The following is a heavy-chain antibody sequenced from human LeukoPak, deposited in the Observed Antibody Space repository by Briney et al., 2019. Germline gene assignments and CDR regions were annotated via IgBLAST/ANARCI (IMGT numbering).Heavy chain of an antibody. J-gene: IGHJ4*02. D-gene: IGHD2-2*01. CDR3: AILALYRDTVVVPAATNDY. Sequence: SETLSLTCAVYGGSFSGYYWSWIRQPPGKGLEWIGEINHSGSTNYNPSLKSRVTISVDTSKNQFSLKLSSVTAADTAVYYCAILALYRDTVVVPAATNDYWGQGTLVTVSS. V-gene: IGHV4-34*01. CDR1: GGSFSGYY. CDR2: INHSGST.